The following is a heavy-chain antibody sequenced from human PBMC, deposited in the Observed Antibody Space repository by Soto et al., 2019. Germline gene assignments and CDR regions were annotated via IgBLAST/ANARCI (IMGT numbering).Heavy chain of an antibody. V-gene: IGHV3-33*01. D-gene: IGHD2-21*02. J-gene: IGHJ4*02. CDR1: GFTFSNFG. Sequence: QVQQVESGGGVVQPGRSLRLSCAASGFTFSNFGMHWVRQAPGKGLEWLSIIWHDGSDKHYACSLKGRFTVFRDNYKNTLYQARNSVSDDDQDVYYRARGGLQGSPCYGDCFTVDYWGQGTLVTVSS. CDR3: ARGGLQGSPCYGDCFTVDY. CDR2: IWHDGSDK.